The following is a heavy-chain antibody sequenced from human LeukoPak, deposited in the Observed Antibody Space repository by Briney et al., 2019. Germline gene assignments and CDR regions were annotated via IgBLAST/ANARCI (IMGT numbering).Heavy chain of an antibody. V-gene: IGHV4-30-2*01. CDR3: ARLSVYDFIGEY. Sequence: SQTLSLTCAVSGGSISSGGYSWSWIPQPPGKGLEWIGYIYHSGSTYYNPSLKSRATISVDRSKNQFSLKPSSVTAADTAVYYCARLSVYDFIGEYWGQGTLVTVSS. CDR2: IYHSGST. D-gene: IGHD3-3*01. J-gene: IGHJ4*02. CDR1: GGSISSGGYS.